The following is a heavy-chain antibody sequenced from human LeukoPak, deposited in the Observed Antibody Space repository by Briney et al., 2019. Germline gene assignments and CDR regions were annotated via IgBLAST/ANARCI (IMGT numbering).Heavy chain of an antibody. Sequence: GGSLRLSCAASGFTFSSYSMNWVRQAPGKGLEWVSSISSSSSYIYYADPVKGRFTISRDNAKNSLYLQMNSLRAEDTAVYYCARDRLYYPNRVGAFDIWGQGTMVTVSS. D-gene: IGHD3-10*01. V-gene: IGHV3-21*01. CDR1: GFTFSSYS. CDR3: ARDRLYYPNRVGAFDI. J-gene: IGHJ3*02. CDR2: ISSSSSYI.